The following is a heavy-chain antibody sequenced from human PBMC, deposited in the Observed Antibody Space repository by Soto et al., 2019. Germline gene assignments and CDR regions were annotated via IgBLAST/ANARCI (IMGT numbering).Heavy chain of an antibody. D-gene: IGHD3-22*01. CDR3: ARQRYDSSDPDY. Sequence: GESLKISCKGSGYSFTSYWISWVRQMPGKGLEWMGRIDPSDSYTNYSPSFQGHVTISADKSISTAYLQWSSLKASDTAMYYCARQRYDSSDPDYWGPGTSHTVST. J-gene: IGHJ4*02. CDR1: GYSFTSYW. CDR2: IDPSDSYT. V-gene: IGHV5-10-1*01.